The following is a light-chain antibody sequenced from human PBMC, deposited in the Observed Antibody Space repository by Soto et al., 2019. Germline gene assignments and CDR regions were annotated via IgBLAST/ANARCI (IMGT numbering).Light chain of an antibody. CDR1: QSVSSSY. J-gene: IGKJ1*01. CDR2: GAS. CDR3: QQSGT. Sequence: ELVLTQSPGTLSLSPGERATLSCRASQSVSSSYLAWYQQKPGQAPRLLIYGASSRATGIPDRFSGSGSGTDFTLTISRLEPEDFAVYYCQQSGTFGQGTKVDIK. V-gene: IGKV3-20*01.